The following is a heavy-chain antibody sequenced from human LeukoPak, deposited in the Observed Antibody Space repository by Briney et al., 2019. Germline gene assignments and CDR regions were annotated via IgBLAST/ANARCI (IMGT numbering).Heavy chain of an antibody. V-gene: IGHV4-39*07. D-gene: IGHD6-6*01. CDR1: GGSISSSSYY. CDR3: AREPNEYSSSSIDY. CDR2: IYYSGST. J-gene: IGHJ4*02. Sequence: SETLSLTCTVSGGSISSSSYYWGWIRQPPGKGLEWIGSIYYSGSTYYNPSLKSRVTISVDTSKNQFSLKLSSVTAADTAVYYCAREPNEYSSSSIDYWGQGTLVTVSS.